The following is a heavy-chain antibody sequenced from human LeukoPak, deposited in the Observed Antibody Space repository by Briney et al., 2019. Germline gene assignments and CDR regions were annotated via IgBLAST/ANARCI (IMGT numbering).Heavy chain of an antibody. CDR2: ISWDGGST. CDR3: AKDSGSSSSPRYFDY. Sequence: GGSLRLSCAASGFTFDGYAMHWARQAPGKGLEWVSLISWDGGSTYYADSVKGRFTISRDNSKNSLYLQMNSLRTEDTALYYCAKDSGSSSSPRYFDYWGQGTLVTVSS. V-gene: IGHV3-43*01. CDR1: GFTFDGYA. J-gene: IGHJ4*02. D-gene: IGHD6-6*01.